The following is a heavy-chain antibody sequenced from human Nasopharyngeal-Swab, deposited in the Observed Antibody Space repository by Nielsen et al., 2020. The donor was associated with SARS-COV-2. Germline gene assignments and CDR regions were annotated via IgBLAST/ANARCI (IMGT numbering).Heavy chain of an antibody. V-gene: IGHV3-33*01. J-gene: IGHJ6*03. D-gene: IGHD3-10*01. CDR1: GFTFSSYG. CDR2: IWYDGSNR. Sequence: GGSLRLSCAASGFTFSSYGMHWVRQAPGKGLEWVAVIWYDGSNRYYADSVKGRFTISRDNSKNTLYLQMNSLRAEDTAVYYCARDGSGSYYWYYYMDVWGKGTTVTVSS. CDR3: ARDGSGSYYWYYYMDV.